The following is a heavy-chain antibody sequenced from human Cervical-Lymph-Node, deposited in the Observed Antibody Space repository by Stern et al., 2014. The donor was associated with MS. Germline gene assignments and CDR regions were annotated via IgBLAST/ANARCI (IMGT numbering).Heavy chain of an antibody. CDR2: IYHSGST. CDR3: AKDSIYRLGAL. V-gene: IGHV4-4*02. CDR1: GGSISSNNW. Sequence: QVQLQESGPGLVKPSGTLSLSCAVSGGSISSNNWWIWVRQPPGKGLEWIGEIYHSGSTQDNPSLKSRVTISLDKSTNQSSLKLTSVTAADTAVYYCAKDSIYRLGALWGQGTLVTVSS. D-gene: IGHD1-26*01. J-gene: IGHJ4*02.